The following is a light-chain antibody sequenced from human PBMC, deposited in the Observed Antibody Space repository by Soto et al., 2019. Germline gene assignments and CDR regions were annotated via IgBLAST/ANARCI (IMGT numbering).Light chain of an antibody. CDR2: DND. Sequence: HSVLTQPPSVSAAPGQKVTISCSGSSSNIGHNYVCWYQQFPGTAPKLLIYDNDKRPSGIPDRFSGSKSGTSATLDITGLQTGDEADYYCGTWDSSLSVGVFGGGTKVTVL. CDR1: SSNIGHNY. V-gene: IGLV1-51*01. CDR3: GTWDSSLSVGV. J-gene: IGLJ2*01.